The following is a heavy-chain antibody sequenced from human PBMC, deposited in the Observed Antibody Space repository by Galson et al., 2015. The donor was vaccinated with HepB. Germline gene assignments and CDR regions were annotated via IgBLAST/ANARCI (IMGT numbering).Heavy chain of an antibody. D-gene: IGHD3-3*01. CDR2: IDKTGGTT. J-gene: IGHJ2*01. CDR1: GFTFGNYA. Sequence: SLRLSCAASGFTFGNYAMSWVRQAPGKGLEWVSAIDKTGGTTYYADSVKGRFTISRDNSKNTLYLQMNSLRTEDTAVFYCAKGFGVQSPSTTNKNWYFDLWGRGALVTVSS. V-gene: IGHV3-23*01. CDR3: AKGFGVQSPSTTNKNWYFDL.